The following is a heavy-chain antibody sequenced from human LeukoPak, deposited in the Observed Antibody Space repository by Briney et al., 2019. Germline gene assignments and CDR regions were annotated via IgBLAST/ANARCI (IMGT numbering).Heavy chain of an antibody. CDR1: GFTFSSYD. J-gene: IGHJ4*02. V-gene: IGHV3-23*01. CDR2: ISGSGDTT. Sequence: GGSLRLSCAASGFTFSSYDMTWVRQAPGKGLEWVSIISGSGDTTYYADSVKGRFTISRDNSKNTLYLQMNGLRAEDTAVYFCAKVGDSGDYPDYWGQGTLVIVSS. CDR3: AKVGDSGDYPDY. D-gene: IGHD4-17*01.